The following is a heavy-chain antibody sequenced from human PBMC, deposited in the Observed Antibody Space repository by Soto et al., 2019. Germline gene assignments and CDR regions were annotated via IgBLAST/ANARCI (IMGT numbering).Heavy chain of an antibody. J-gene: IGHJ1*01. Sequence: SETLSLTCTVSGGSISSGGYYWSWIRQHPGKGLEWIGYIYYSGSTYYNPSLKSRVTISVDTPKNQFSLKLSSVTAADTAVYYCARVTRIAAAGTSDYFQHWGQGTLVTVSS. V-gene: IGHV4-31*03. CDR3: ARVTRIAAAGTSDYFQH. CDR1: GGSISSGGYY. CDR2: IYYSGST. D-gene: IGHD6-13*01.